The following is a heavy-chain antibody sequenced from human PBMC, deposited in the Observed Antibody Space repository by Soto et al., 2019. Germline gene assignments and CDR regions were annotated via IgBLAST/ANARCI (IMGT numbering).Heavy chain of an antibody. CDR2: INPNSGNI. CDR3: ARGRASGSYYLLDY. J-gene: IGHJ4*02. D-gene: IGHD3-10*01. Sequence: GPSVKVSCKASGNTFTSYDINWVRQATGHGLEWMGWINPNSGNIGYAQKFQGRVTMTRDTAIRTAYMEVSRLRSDDTAVYYCARGRASGSYYLLDYWGQGTLVTVSS. CDR1: GNTFTSYD. V-gene: IGHV1-8*01.